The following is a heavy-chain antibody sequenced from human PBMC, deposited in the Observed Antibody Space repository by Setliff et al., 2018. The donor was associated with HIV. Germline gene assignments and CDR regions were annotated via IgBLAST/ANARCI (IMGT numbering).Heavy chain of an antibody. CDR1: GFTVSSKY. Sequence: GGSLRLSCAASGFTVSSKYMSWVRQAPGKGLEWVSVIYSGGSTYYADSVKGRFTISRDNSKNTLYLQMNSLRAEDTAVYYCARADWSSLLRDAFDIWGQGTMVT. V-gene: IGHV3-53*01. D-gene: IGHD3-9*01. J-gene: IGHJ3*02. CDR3: ARADWSSLLRDAFDI. CDR2: IYSGGST.